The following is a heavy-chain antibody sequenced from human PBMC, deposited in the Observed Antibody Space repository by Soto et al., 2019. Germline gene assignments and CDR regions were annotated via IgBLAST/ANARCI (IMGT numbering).Heavy chain of an antibody. CDR2: ISGSGGST. D-gene: IGHD3-16*01. J-gene: IGHJ4*02. Sequence: PGGSLRLSCAASGFTFGSYAMSWVRQAPGKGLEWVSAISGSGGSTYYADSVKGRFTTSRDNSKNTLYLQMNSLRAEDTAVYYCAKDYGGGPGGNFDYGGKGPLVTVS. V-gene: IGHV3-23*01. CDR3: AKDYGGGPGGNFDY. CDR1: GFTFGSYA.